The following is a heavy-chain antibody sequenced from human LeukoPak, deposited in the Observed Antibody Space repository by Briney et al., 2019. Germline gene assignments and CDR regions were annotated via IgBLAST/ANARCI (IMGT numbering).Heavy chain of an antibody. CDR2: IKQDGSEK. CDR3: ARESRGYSGYRNDAFDI. Sequence: GGSLRLSRAASGFTFSSYWTSWVRQAPGKGLEWVANIKQDGSEKYYVDSVKGRFTISRDNAKNSLYLQMNSLRAEDTAVYYCARESRGYSGYRNDAFDIWGQGTMVTVSS. CDR1: GFTFSSYW. V-gene: IGHV3-7*01. J-gene: IGHJ3*02. D-gene: IGHD5-12*01.